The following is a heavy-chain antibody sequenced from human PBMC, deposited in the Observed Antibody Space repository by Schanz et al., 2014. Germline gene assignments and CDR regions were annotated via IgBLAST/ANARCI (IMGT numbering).Heavy chain of an antibody. J-gene: IGHJ5*02. CDR3: AREVGLYDRGWFDP. V-gene: IGHV1-46*01. CDR2: IVPIAGIT. Sequence: QVQLVQSGAEVKKPGASVKVSCKASGYTFTNFFLHWVRQAPGQGLEWMGRIVPIAGITNYAQRFQGRVTITADKSSDTAYMELSSLRSEDTAVYYCAREVGLYDRGWFDPWGQGTLVTVSS. CDR1: GYTFTNFF. D-gene: IGHD3-22*01.